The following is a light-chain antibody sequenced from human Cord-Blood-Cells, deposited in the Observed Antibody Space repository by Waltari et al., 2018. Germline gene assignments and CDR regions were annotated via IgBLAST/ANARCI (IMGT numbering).Light chain of an antibody. CDR2: DVS. J-gene: IGLJ2*01. Sequence: QSALTQPASVSGSPGQSITISYTGTSSDVGGYNYVSWYHQHPGKAPKLMIYDVSNRPAGVSNRFSGSTSGNTASLTSSGLQAEDEADYYCSSYTSSSTVVFGGGTKLTVL. CDR3: SSYTSSSTVV. V-gene: IGLV2-14*01. CDR1: SSDVGGYNY.